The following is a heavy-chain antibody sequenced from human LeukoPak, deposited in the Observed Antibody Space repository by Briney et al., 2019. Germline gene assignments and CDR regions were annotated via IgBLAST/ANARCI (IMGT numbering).Heavy chain of an antibody. V-gene: IGHV1-69*05. CDR3: ARATEGTMTFDY. Sequence: SVTVSCKASGGTFSSYAISWVRQAPGQGLEWMGGIIPIFGTANYAQKFQGRVTITTDESTSTAYMELSSLRSEDTAVYYCARATEGTMTFDYWGQGTLVTVSS. CDR1: GGTFSSYA. CDR2: IIPIFGTA. J-gene: IGHJ4*02. D-gene: IGHD3-22*01.